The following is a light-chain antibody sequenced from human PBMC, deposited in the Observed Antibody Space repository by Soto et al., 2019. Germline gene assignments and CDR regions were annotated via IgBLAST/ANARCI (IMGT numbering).Light chain of an antibody. CDR1: SSDVGGYNY. Sequence: QSALTQPPSASGSPGQSVTISCTGTSSDVGGYNYVSWYQQHPGKAPKLMIYEVSQRPSGVPDRFSGSKSGYTASLTVSGRQTEDEADYYCSSYGGSNTLVFGGGTKLTVL. CDR2: EVS. J-gene: IGLJ2*01. V-gene: IGLV2-8*01. CDR3: SSYGGSNTLV.